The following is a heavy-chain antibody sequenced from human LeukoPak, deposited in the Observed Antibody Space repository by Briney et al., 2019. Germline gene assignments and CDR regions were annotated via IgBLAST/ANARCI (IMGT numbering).Heavy chain of an antibody. Sequence: GGSLRLSCAPSGFTFSSHAMHWVRQAPGEGLEWVALIWYDGGKIYYADSVKGRFTISRDNSKNTLYLQMNSLRAEDTAVYYCARGGSGSYYYYYYYMDVWGKGTTVTVSS. CDR3: ARGGSGSYYYYYYYMDV. CDR1: GFTFSSHA. D-gene: IGHD1-26*01. CDR2: IWYDGGKI. V-gene: IGHV3-30-3*01. J-gene: IGHJ6*03.